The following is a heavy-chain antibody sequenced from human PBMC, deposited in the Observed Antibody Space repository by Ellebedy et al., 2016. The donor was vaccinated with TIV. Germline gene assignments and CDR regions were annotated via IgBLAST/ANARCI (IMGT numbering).Heavy chain of an antibody. CDR1: GFTVSSNY. CDR3: AKDGVGDVVIPAANFDY. D-gene: IGHD2-2*01. J-gene: IGHJ4*02. Sequence: GESLKISXAASGFTVSSNYMSWVRQAPGKGLEWVSYISSSSSYTNYADSVKGRFTISRDNSKNTLYLQMNSLRAEDTAVYYCAKDGVGDVVIPAANFDYWGQGTLVTVSS. CDR2: ISSSSSYT. V-gene: IGHV3-11*06.